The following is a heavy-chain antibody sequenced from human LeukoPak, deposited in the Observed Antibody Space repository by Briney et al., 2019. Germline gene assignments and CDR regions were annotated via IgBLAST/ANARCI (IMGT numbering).Heavy chain of an antibody. CDR2: ISGNGERA. J-gene: IGHJ4*02. Sequence: PGGSLRLSCVTSGFMFSTYAMSWVRQAPGKGLEWGSIISGNGERAYYADSVKGRFTVSRDNSKNTLYLQMKSLRAEDTAVYYCVSQSYSGSDNYYFHYWGQGTLVAVSS. D-gene: IGHD1-26*01. CDR3: VSQSYSGSDNYYFHY. V-gene: IGHV3-23*01. CDR1: GFMFSTYA.